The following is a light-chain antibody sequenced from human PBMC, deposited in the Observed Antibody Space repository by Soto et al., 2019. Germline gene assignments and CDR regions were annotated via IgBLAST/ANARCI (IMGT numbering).Light chain of an antibody. Sequence: QAVVTQEPSLTVSPGGTVTLTCGSSTGVVFSGHFPYWFQQKPGQAPRTLIYDTNKKHSWTPARFSGSILGGRAALTLSGAQPDDEDDYYCMLSYSGAWVFGGGTKLTGL. CDR2: DTN. V-gene: IGLV7-46*01. J-gene: IGLJ3*02. CDR3: MLSYSGAWV. CDR1: TGVVFSGHF.